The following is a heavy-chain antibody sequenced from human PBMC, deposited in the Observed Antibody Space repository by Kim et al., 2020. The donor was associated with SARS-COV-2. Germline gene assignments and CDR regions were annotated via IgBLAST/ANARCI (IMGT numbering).Heavy chain of an antibody. CDR3: ARGDIVATSYAIDM. D-gene: IGHD5-12*01. J-gene: IGHJ3*02. V-gene: IGHV4-61*01. CDR2: LSNTGST. Sequence: SETLSLTCIVSGGSGSSGSYYWNWIRQTPGKGLDWIGYLSNTGSTSYNPSLKSRVTISVDTSQNQVSLKVSSLTAADTAVYYCARGDIVATSYAIDMWGQGTMVTVSS. CDR1: GGSGSSGSYY.